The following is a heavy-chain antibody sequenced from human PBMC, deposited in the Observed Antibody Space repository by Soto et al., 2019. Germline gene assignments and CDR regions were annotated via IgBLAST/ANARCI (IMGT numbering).Heavy chain of an antibody. J-gene: IGHJ6*02. CDR3: ARVSGSLDYYYYYGMDV. CDR1: GGSISSYY. V-gene: IGHV4-59*01. Sequence: QVQLQESGPGLVKPSETLSLTCTVSGGSISSYYWSWIRQPPGKGLEWIGYIYYSGSTNYNPSLKSRVTISVDTSKNQFSLKLSSVTAADTAVYYCARVSGSLDYYYYYGMDVWGQGTTVTVSS. CDR2: IYYSGST. D-gene: IGHD1-26*01.